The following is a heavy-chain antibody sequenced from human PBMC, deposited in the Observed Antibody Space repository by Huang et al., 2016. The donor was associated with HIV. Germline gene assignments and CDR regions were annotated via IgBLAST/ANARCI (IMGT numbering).Heavy chain of an antibody. D-gene: IGHD5-18*01. CDR2: IYWDDDK. Sequence: QITLKESGPTLVKPTQTLTLTCTFSGFSLSTSGVGVGWIRQPPGKALEWLALIYWDDDKRYSPPLKSRLTITKDTSRNQVVLTMTNMDPVDTATYYCAHRNLNNYGHTELDYWGQGTLVTVSS. V-gene: IGHV2-5*02. J-gene: IGHJ4*02. CDR1: GFSLSTSGVG. CDR3: AHRNLNNYGHTELDY.